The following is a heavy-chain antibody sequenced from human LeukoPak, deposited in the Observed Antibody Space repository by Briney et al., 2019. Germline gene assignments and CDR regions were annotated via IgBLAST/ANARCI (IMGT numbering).Heavy chain of an antibody. J-gene: IGHJ4*02. CDR1: GFTFSVYT. CDR2: ISYDGSKK. CDR3: ARDLGYDSSGSDY. V-gene: IGHV3-30-3*01. Sequence: GGSLRLSCATSGFTFSVYTMHWVRQAPGKGLEWVAVISYDGSKKYYADSVKGRFPISRDNSKNTLYLQMNSLRAEDTAVYYCARDLGYDSSGSDYWGQGTLVTVSS. D-gene: IGHD3-22*01.